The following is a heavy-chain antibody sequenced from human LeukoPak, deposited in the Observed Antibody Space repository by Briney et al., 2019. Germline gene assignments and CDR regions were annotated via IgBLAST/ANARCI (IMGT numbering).Heavy chain of an antibody. Sequence: GGSLRLSCAASGFTFSSYAMAWVRQAPGKGLEWVSTISGSSTSTYYADSVKGRFTISRDNSENTLYLQMNSLRAEDTAMYYCARDSVREFYFDYWGQGTLVTVSS. V-gene: IGHV3-23*01. CDR3: ARDSVREFYFDY. CDR1: GFTFSSYA. CDR2: ISGSSTST. J-gene: IGHJ4*02. D-gene: IGHD5/OR15-5a*01.